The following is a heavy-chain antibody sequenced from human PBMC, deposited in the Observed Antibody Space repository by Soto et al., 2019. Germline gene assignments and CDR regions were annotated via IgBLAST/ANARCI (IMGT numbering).Heavy chain of an antibody. Sequence: GGSLRLSCAASGFTFSSYAMSWVRQAPGKGLEWVSAISGSGGSTYYADSVKGRFTISRDNSKNTLYLQMNSLRAEDTAVYYCVWFGETKYYYYYGMDVWGQGTTVTV. CDR2: ISGSGGST. CDR3: VWFGETKYYYYYGMDV. D-gene: IGHD3-10*01. J-gene: IGHJ6*02. CDR1: GFTFSSYA. V-gene: IGHV3-23*01.